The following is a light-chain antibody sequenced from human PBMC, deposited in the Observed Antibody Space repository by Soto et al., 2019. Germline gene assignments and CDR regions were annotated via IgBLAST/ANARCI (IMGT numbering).Light chain of an antibody. CDR3: QQYARSPLT. CDR2: GAS. CDR1: QSVTSSY. V-gene: IGKV3-20*01. J-gene: IGKJ3*01. Sequence: EIVLTQSPGTLSLSPGERATLSCRASQSVTSSYLAWYQQKPGQAPRLLIYGASNRATGNPDRFSGSGSGTDFTLTISRLEPEDFAVYYCQQYARSPLTFGPGTKVD.